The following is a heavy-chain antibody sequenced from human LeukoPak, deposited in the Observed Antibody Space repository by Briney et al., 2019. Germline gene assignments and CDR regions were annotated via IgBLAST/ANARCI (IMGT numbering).Heavy chain of an antibody. D-gene: IGHD5-12*01. CDR2: ISYDGSNK. J-gene: IGHJ4*02. CDR1: GFTFSSYA. CDR3: ASGLRLSD. Sequence: SGGSLRLSCAASGFTFSSYAMHWVRQAPGKRLEWVAVISYDGSNKYYADSVKGRFTISRDNSKNTLYLQMNSLRAEDTAVYYCASGLRLSDWGQGTLVTVSS. V-gene: IGHV3-30-3*01.